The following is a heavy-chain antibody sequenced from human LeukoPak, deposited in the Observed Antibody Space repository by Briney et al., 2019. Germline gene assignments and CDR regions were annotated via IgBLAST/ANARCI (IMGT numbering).Heavy chain of an antibody. J-gene: IGHJ4*02. Sequence: GGSLRLSCAASGFTFSSYGMHWVRQAPGKGLEWVAFIRYDGSNKYYAASVKGRFTISRDNSKNTLYLQMNSLRAEDTAVYYCATGAQARVVVPAATLDYWGQGTLVTVSS. D-gene: IGHD2-2*01. CDR3: ATGAQARVVVPAATLDY. V-gene: IGHV3-30*02. CDR2: IRYDGSNK. CDR1: GFTFSSYG.